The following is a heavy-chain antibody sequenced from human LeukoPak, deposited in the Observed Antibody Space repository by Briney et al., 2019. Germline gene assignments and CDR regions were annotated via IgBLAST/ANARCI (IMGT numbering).Heavy chain of an antibody. CDR3: ARDIYNSGWYEIDY. Sequence: GGSLRLSCAASGFTFSNYGMHWVRQAPGKGLEWVAVIWGDGSNKYYTDSVKGRFTISRDNSKNTLYLQMNSLRAEDTAVYYWARDIYNSGWYEIDYWGQGTLVTVSS. CDR1: GFTFSNYG. J-gene: IGHJ4*02. V-gene: IGHV3-33*01. D-gene: IGHD6-19*01. CDR2: IWGDGSNK.